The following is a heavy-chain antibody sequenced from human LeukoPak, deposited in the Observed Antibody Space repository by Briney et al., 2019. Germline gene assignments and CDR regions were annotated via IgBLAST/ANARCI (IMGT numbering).Heavy chain of an antibody. CDR3: ASRRYYYDSSGYYYEDAFDI. CDR2: ISGSGGST. D-gene: IGHD3-22*01. Sequence: GGSLRLSCAASGFTFSSYGMHWVRQAPGKGLEWVSAISGSGGSTYYTDSVKGRFTISRDNSKNTLYLQMNSLRAEDTAVYYCASRRYYYDSSGYYYEDAFDIWGQGTMVTVSS. V-gene: IGHV3-23*01. J-gene: IGHJ3*02. CDR1: GFTFSSYG.